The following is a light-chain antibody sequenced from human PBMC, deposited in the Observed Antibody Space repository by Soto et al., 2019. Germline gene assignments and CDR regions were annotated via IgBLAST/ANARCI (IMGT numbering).Light chain of an antibody. CDR3: QQYNNWQT. CDR2: GAS. Sequence: EIISTPSPGQTPSSAPQRANPFCRASQSVSSYLAWYQQKPGQAPRLLIYGASTRATGIPARFSGSGSGTEFTLTISSLQSEDFAVYYCQQYNNWQTFGQGTKVDI. CDR1: QSVSSY. J-gene: IGKJ1*01. V-gene: IGKV3-15*01.